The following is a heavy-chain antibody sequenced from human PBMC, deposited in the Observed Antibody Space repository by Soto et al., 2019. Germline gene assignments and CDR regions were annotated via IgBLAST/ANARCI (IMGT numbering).Heavy chain of an antibody. V-gene: IGHV6-1*01. CDR2: TYYRSKWYN. CDR3: ARDGGYCSSTSCYAGYYYYYYGMDV. Sequence: KQSQTLSLTCAISGDSVSSNSAAWNWIRQSPSRGLEWLGRTYYRSKWYNDYAVSVKSRITINPDTSKNQFSLQLNSVTPEDTAVYYCARDGGYCSSTSCYAGYYYYYYGMDVWGQGTTVTVSS. CDR1: GDSVSSNSAA. J-gene: IGHJ6*02. D-gene: IGHD2-2*01.